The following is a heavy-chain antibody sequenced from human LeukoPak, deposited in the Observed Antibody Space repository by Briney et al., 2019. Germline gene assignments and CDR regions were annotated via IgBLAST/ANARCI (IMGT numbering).Heavy chain of an antibody. CDR2: IRYDGSNK. V-gene: IGHV3-30*02. Sequence: SGGSLRLSCAASGFTFSSYGMHWVRQAPGKGLEWVAFIRYDGSNKYYADSVKGRFTISRDNSKNTLYLQMNSLRAEDTAVYYCAKDQDIVVVVAATSYYYYYMDVWGKGTTVTISS. D-gene: IGHD2-15*01. CDR1: GFTFSSYG. J-gene: IGHJ6*03. CDR3: AKDQDIVVVVAATSYYYYYMDV.